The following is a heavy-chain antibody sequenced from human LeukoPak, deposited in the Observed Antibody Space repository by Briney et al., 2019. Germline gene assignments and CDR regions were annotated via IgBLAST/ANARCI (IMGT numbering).Heavy chain of an antibody. J-gene: IGHJ5*02. CDR2: INPNSGGT. D-gene: IGHD3-10*01. Sequence: ASVKVSCKASGYTFTGYYMHWVRQAPGQGLEWMGWINPNSGGTNYAQKFQGRVTMTRDTSISTAYMELSSLRSDDTAVYYCARERFTGYYYGSGRTNWFDPWGQGTLVTVSS. CDR1: GYTFTGYY. CDR3: ARERFTGYYYGSGRTNWFDP. V-gene: IGHV1-2*02.